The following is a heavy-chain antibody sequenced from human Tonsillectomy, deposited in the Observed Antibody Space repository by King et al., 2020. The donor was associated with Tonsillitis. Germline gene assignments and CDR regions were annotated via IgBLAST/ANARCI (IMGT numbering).Heavy chain of an antibody. CDR2: ISGSGGST. D-gene: IGHD4-17*01. J-gene: IGHJ6*02. Sequence: VQLVESGGGLVQPGGSLRLSCAASGFTFSTYAMTWVRQAPGKGLDWVSSISGSGGSTYYADSVKGRFTLFRDNFRNTLYLQMNSLRAEDTAIYYCAKWGSNDCGDRGYNYYGMDVWGQGTTVTVSS. CDR3: AKWGSNDCGDRGYNYYGMDV. CDR1: GFTFSTYA. V-gene: IGHV3-23*04.